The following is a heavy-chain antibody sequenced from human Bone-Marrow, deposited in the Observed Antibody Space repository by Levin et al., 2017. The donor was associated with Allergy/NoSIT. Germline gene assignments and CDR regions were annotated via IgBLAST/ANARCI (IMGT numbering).Heavy chain of an antibody. J-gene: IGHJ5*02. CDR2: INNDGTVT. CDR1: GFSFSTSW. D-gene: IGHD6-19*01. Sequence: ASVKVSCAASGFSFSTSWMHWVRQAPGKGLVWVSRINNDGTVTMYADSVKGRFTISRDNAKNTLYLQMNSLRAEDTAVYYCVRPIAMAATGWFDPWGQGTLVTVSS. V-gene: IGHV3-74*03. CDR3: VRPIAMAATGWFDP.